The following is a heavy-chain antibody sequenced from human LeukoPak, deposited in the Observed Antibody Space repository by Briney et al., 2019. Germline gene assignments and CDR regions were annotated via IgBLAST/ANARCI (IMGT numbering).Heavy chain of an antibody. J-gene: IGHJ4*02. CDR3: TIPNPYSDLLAPDY. V-gene: IGHV1-24*01. CDR1: GNTVSEVS. Sequence: GASVKVSCKVSGNTVSEVSMHWVRQPAGKGPEWMGGFDPEKGEIIYAQKFQGRLTLTDDTLTDTAYMELSSLRADDTAVYYCTIPNPYSDLLAPDYWGQGTLVTVSS. D-gene: IGHD4-17*01. CDR2: FDPEKGEI.